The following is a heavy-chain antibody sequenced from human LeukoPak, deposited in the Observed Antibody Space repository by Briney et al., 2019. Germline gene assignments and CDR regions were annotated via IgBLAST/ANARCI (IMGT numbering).Heavy chain of an antibody. CDR2: INPSGGST. J-gene: IGHJ4*02. Sequence: ASVKVSCKASGYTFTSYYMHWVRQAPGQGLKWMGIINPSGGSTSYAQKFQGRVTMTRDTSTSTVYMELSSLRSEDTAVYYCATSAASPGKYSSSWYSGGDYWGQGTLVTVSS. CDR1: GYTFTSYY. D-gene: IGHD6-13*01. CDR3: ATSAASPGKYSSSWYSGGDY. V-gene: IGHV1-46*01.